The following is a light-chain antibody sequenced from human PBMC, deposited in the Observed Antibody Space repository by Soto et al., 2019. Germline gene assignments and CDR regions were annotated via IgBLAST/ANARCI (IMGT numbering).Light chain of an antibody. CDR1: QSISGW. CDR3: QQLNSYPWT. Sequence: DIQMTQSPSTLSASVGDRVIITCRASQSISGWLAWYQQKPGKAPKLLIFDAFSLESGVPSRFSGSGSGTEFTLTISSLQPEDFATYYCQQLNSYPWTFGQGTKVDIK. CDR2: DAF. J-gene: IGKJ1*01. V-gene: IGKV1-5*01.